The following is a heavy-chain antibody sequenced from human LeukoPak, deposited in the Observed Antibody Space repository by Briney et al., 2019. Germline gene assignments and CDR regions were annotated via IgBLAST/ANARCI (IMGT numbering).Heavy chain of an antibody. J-gene: IGHJ6*03. D-gene: IGHD6-19*01. CDR1: GFSLSTSGVG. V-gene: IGHV2-5*01. Sequence: SGPTRVKPTQTLTLTCTFSGFSLSTSGVGVGWIRQPPGKALEWLALIYWNDDKRYSPSLKSRLTITKDTSKNQVVLTMTNMDPVDTATYYCAHSTLEADHYYYYYMDVWGKGTTVTVSS. CDR3: AHSTLEADHYYYYYMDV. CDR2: IYWNDDK.